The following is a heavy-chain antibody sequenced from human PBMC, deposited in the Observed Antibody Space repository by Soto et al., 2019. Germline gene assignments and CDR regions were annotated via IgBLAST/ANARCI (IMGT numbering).Heavy chain of an antibody. D-gene: IGHD2-15*01. CDR3: ARGLQGYCSGGSCLDFDY. V-gene: IGHV4-34*01. Sequence: QVQLQQWGAGLLKPSETLSLTCAVYGGSFSGYYWSWIRQSPRKGLQWIGEINHSGSTNYNPSLKCRVTISVDTSKNQFSLKLSSVTAADTAVYYCARGLQGYCSGGSCLDFDYWGQGTLVTVSS. CDR1: GGSFSGYY. CDR2: INHSGST. J-gene: IGHJ4*02.